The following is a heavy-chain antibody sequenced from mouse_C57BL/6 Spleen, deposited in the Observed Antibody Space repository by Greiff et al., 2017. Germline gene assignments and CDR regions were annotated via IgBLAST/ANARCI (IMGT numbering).Heavy chain of an antibody. V-gene: IGHV5-17*01. CDR2: ISSGSSTI. Sequence: DVQLVESGGGLVKPGGSLKLSCAASGFTFSDYGMHWVRQAPEKGLEWVAYISSGSSTIYYADTVKGRFTISRDNAKNTLFLQMTSLRSEDTAMYYCARDYDTDFDYWGQGTTLTVSS. CDR1: GFTFSDYG. CDR3: ARDYDTDFDY. J-gene: IGHJ2*01. D-gene: IGHD2-4*01.